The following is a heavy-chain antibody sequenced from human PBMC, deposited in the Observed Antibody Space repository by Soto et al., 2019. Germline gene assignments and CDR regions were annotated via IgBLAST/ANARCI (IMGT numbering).Heavy chain of an antibody. CDR3: ARAVAGSNWFDP. CDR2: INAGNGNT. V-gene: IGHV1-3*01. J-gene: IGHJ5*02. Sequence: QVQLVQSGAEVKKPGASVKVSCKASGYTFTSYAMHWVRQAPGQRLEWMGWINAGNGNTKYSQKFQGRVTITRDTSASTAYMELSSLRSEDTAVYYCARAVAGSNWFDPWGQGTLVTVSS. CDR1: GYTFTSYA. D-gene: IGHD6-19*01.